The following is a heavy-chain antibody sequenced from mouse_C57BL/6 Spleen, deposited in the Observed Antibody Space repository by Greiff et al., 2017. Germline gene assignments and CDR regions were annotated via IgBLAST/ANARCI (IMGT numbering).Heavy chain of an antibody. J-gene: IGHJ2*01. CDR2: INPNYGTT. D-gene: IGHD1-1*01. CDR1: GYSFTDYN. CDR3: AREGIAVVGDYFDY. Sequence: VQLKESGPELVKPGASVKISCKASGYSFTDYNMNWVKQSNGKSLEWIGVINPNYGTTSYNQKFKGKATLTVDQSSSTAYMQLNSLTSEDSAVYYCAREGIAVVGDYFDYWGQGTTLTVSS. V-gene: IGHV1-39*01.